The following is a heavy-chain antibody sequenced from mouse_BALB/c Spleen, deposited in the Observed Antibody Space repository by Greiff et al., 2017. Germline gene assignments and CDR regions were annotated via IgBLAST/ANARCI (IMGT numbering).Heavy chain of an antibody. Sequence: EVKLVESGGGLVQPGGSRKLSCAASGFTFSSFGMHWVRQAPEKGLEWVAYISSGSSTIYYADTVKGRFTISRDNPKNTLFLQMTSLRSEDTAMYYCARSGWLRPFDYWGQGTTLTVSS. CDR1: GFTFSSFG. D-gene: IGHD2-2*01. J-gene: IGHJ2*01. CDR3: ARSGWLRPFDY. CDR2: ISSGSSTI. V-gene: IGHV5-17*02.